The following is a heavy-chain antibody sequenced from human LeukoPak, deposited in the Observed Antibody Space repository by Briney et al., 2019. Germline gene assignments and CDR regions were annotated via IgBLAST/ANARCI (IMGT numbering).Heavy chain of an antibody. V-gene: IGHV4-39*01. CDR2: IYYSGST. CDR1: GGSISSSSYY. J-gene: IGHJ4*02. D-gene: IGHD3-10*01. CDR3: ARPYYYGSGSWAD. Sequence: SGTLSLTCTVSGGSISSSSYYWGWIRQPPGKGLEWIGSIYYSGSTYYNPSLKSRVTISVDTSKNQFSLKLSSVTAADTAVYYCARPYYYGSGSWADWGQGTLVTVSS.